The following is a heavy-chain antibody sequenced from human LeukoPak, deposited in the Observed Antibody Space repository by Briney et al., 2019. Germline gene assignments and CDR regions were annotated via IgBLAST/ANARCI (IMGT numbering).Heavy chain of an antibody. J-gene: IGHJ4*02. CDR1: GGSISSYY. V-gene: IGHV4-59*01. Sequence: SETLSLTCTVSGGSISSYYWSWIRQPPGRGLEWIGYIYYSGSTNYNPSLKSRVTISVDTSKNQFSLKLSSVTAADTAVYYCASGYSSYGYDYWGQGTLVTVSS. CDR3: ASGYSSYGYDY. D-gene: IGHD5-18*01. CDR2: IYYSGST.